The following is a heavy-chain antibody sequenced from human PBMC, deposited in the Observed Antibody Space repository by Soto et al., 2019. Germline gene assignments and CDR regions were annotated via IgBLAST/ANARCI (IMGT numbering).Heavy chain of an antibody. V-gene: IGHV3-30-3*01. Sequence: QVQLVESGGGVVQPGRSLRLSCAASGFTFSNYAMHWVRQAPGKGLEWVAVISYEGHNKYYADSVNGRFTISRDNSKNTLYLQMNSLRAEDTAVFDCAGTRSPGGTPFDFWGQGTLVTVSS. J-gene: IGHJ4*02. CDR1: GFTFSNYA. CDR2: ISYEGHNK. CDR3: AGTRSPGGTPFDF. D-gene: IGHD1-1*01.